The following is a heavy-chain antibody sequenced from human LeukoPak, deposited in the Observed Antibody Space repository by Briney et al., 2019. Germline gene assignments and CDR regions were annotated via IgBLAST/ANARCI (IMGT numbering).Heavy chain of an antibody. CDR1: GDSVSSNSAA. J-gene: IGHJ1*01. V-gene: IGHV6-1*01. CDR3: AREGTLVVSEEYFQH. D-gene: IGHD1-1*01. Sequence: SQTLSLTCAISGDSVSSNSAAWNWIRQSPSRGLEWLGRTYYRSKWYNDYAVSVKSRITINPDTSKNQFSLKLSSVTAADTAVYYCAREGTLVVSEEYFQHWGQGTLVTVSS. CDR2: TYYRSKWYN.